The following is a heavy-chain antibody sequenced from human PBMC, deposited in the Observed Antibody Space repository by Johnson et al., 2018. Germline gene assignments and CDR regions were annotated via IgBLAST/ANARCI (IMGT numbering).Heavy chain of an antibody. CDR2: ITMQPTGYGT. CDR1: GFTLSGSA. J-gene: IGHJ1*01. V-gene: IGHV3-73*01. D-gene: IGHD2-21*02. Sequence: EVQLVASGGGLVQPGESLKVSCVGSGFTLSGSAMHWVRQAPGKGLECVGRITMQPTGYGTLYAASLKGRFVISRDNSKNTVYLERSSLKNEDTAVYYCTGLRDDCHYGGQGTLVTGSS. CDR3: TGLRDDCHY.